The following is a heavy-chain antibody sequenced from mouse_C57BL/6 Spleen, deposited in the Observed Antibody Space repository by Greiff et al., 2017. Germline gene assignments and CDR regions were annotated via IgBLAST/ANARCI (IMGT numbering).Heavy chain of an antibody. CDR3: ARDRYDYLYFGV. V-gene: IGHV3-6*01. CDR1: GYSITSGYY. CDR2: ISYDGSN. J-gene: IGHJ1*03. D-gene: IGHD2-3*01. Sequence: DVQLQESGPGLVKPSQSLSLTCSVTGYSITSGYYWNWIRQFPGNKLEWMGYISYDGSNNYNPSLKNRISITRDTSKNQFFLKLNSVTTEDTATYYCARDRYDYLYFGVWGTGATVTVSS.